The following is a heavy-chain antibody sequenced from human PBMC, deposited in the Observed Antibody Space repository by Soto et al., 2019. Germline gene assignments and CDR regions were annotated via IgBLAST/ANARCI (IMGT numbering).Heavy chain of an antibody. CDR3: ARLSGIAVAGTLDS. V-gene: IGHV4-39*01. CDR2: IYYSGST. J-gene: IGHJ4*02. CDR1: GGSISSSSYY. D-gene: IGHD6-19*01. Sequence: QLQLQESGTGLVKPSETLSLTCTVSGGSISSSSYYSGWIRQHPGKGLEWIGSIYYSGSTYYNPSLTSRVTISLDTSKNQSALELSSVTAADTSVYYCARLSGIAVAGTLDSWVQGTLVTVSS.